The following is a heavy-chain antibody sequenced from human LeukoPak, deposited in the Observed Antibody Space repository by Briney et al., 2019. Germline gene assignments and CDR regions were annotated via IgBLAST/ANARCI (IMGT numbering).Heavy chain of an antibody. J-gene: IGHJ4*02. V-gene: IGHV1-69*13. CDR1: GGTFSSYA. CDR2: IIPIFGTA. Sequence: GASVKVSCKASGGTFSSYAISWVRQAPGQGLEWMGGIIPIFGTANYAQKSQGRVTITADESTSTAYMELSSLRSEDTAVYYCARSRGDSSGYRPLYYFDYGAREPWSPSPQ. CDR3: ARSRGDSSGYRPLYYFDY. D-gene: IGHD3-22*01.